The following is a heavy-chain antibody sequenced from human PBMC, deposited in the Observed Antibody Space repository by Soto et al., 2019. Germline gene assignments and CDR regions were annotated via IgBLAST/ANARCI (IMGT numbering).Heavy chain of an antibody. Sequence: QVQLVESGGGLVKPGGSLRLSCAASGIVFSDYMSWVRQAPGKGLEWLSYISGSGRTIYSADSVKGRFTISRDNATNSLYLQMNNVRTADTAVYYCARLHFPWGWFDPWGQGTLVTVSS. J-gene: IGHJ5*02. CDR3: ARLHFPWGWFDP. D-gene: IGHD3-16*01. V-gene: IGHV3-11*01. CDR1: GIVFSDY. CDR2: ISGSGRTI.